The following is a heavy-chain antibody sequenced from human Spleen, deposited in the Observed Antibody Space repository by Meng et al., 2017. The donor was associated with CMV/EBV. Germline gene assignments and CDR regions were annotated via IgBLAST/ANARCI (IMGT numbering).Heavy chain of an antibody. CDR1: GGSISSSIYY. Sequence: SETLSLTCTVSGGSISSSIYYWGWIRQPPGKGLEWIGSIYYSGSTYYNPSLKSRVTISVDTSKNQFSLKLSSVTAADTAVYYCARDQNSFDFWSGYGMDVWGQGTTGT. CDR2: IYYSGST. CDR3: ARDQNSFDFWSGYGMDV. D-gene: IGHD3-3*01. V-gene: IGHV4-39*07. J-gene: IGHJ6*02.